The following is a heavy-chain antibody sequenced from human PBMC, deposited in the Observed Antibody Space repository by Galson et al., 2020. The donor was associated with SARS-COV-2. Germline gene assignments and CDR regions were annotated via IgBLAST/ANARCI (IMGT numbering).Heavy chain of an antibody. Sequence: GESLKISCAASGFTFSSYWMHWVRQAPGKGLVWVSRINSDGSSTSYADSVKGRFTISRDNAKNSLYLQMNSLRAEDTAVYYCARDTFGYSYGEDVWGQGTTVTVSS. J-gene: IGHJ6*02. CDR3: ARDTFGYSYGEDV. CDR1: GFTFSSYW. D-gene: IGHD5-18*01. CDR2: INSDGSST. V-gene: IGHV3-74*01.